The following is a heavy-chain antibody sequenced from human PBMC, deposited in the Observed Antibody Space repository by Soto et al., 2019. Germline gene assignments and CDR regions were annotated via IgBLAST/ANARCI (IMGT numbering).Heavy chain of an antibody. CDR3: ARHDSGSYLGYYNGMDV. CDR2: IYPGDSDT. CDR1: GYSFTTYW. Sequence: GESLKISCKGSGYSFTTYWIGWVRQMPGKGLEWMGIIYPGDSDTRYSPSFQGQVTISADKSISTAYLQWSSLKASDTAMYYCARHDSGSYLGYYNGMDVWGQGTTVTVSS. D-gene: IGHD1-26*01. J-gene: IGHJ6*02. V-gene: IGHV5-51*01.